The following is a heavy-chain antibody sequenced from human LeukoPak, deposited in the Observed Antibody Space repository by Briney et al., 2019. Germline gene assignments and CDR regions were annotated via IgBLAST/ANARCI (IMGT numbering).Heavy chain of an antibody. J-gene: IGHJ4*02. D-gene: IGHD1-1*01. V-gene: IGHV1-69*01. Sequence: GSSVKVSCKASGGTFSSYAISWVRQAPGQRLEWMGGIIPIFGTANYAQKFQGRVTITADESTSTAYMELSSLRSEDTAVYYCARMYYPYNWNDGEPDFDYWGQGTLVTVSS. CDR1: GGTFSSYA. CDR3: ARMYYPYNWNDGEPDFDY. CDR2: IIPIFGTA.